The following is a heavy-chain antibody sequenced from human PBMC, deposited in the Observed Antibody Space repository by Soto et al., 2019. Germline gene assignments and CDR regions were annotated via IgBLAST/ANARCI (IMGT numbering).Heavy chain of an antibody. CDR3: AKDLTRQLAYWLDP. J-gene: IGHJ5*02. D-gene: IGHD6-6*01. CDR2: INAHSGGT. Sequence: AAVKVSCKASGFSFTGYYIHWLRQAPGQGLEWMGWINAHSGGTEYAQKFQGRVTLTRDTSISTAYMTLSSLRSDDTAIYYCAKDLTRQLAYWLDPWGQGTQVTVSS. V-gene: IGHV1-2*02. CDR1: GFSFTGYY.